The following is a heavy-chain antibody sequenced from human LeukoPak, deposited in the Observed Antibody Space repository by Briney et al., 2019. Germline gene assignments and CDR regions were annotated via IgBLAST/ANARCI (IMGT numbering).Heavy chain of an antibody. J-gene: IGHJ6*02. D-gene: IGHD3-16*01. CDR1: GFTFSSYW. CDR3: ARGGGLDV. V-gene: IGHV3-7*03. CDR2: INHNGNVN. Sequence: GGSLRLSCAASGFTFSSYWMNRARRAPGKGLEWVASINHNGNVNYYVDSVKGRFTISRDNAKNSLYLQMSNLRAEDTAVYFCARGGGLDVWGQGATVTVSS.